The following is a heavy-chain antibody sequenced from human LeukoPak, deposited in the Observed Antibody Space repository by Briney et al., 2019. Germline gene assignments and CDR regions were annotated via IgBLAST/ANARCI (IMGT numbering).Heavy chain of an antibody. J-gene: IGHJ4*02. V-gene: IGHV3-30-3*01. CDR2: ISYDGSNK. CDR1: GSTFSSYA. Sequence: GGSLRLSCAASGSTFSSYAMHWVRQAPGKGLEWVAVISYDGSNKYYADSVKGRFTISRDNSKNTLYLQMNSLRAEDTAVYYCARFNIAAAGTDDYWGQGTLVTVSS. CDR3: ARFNIAAAGTDDY. D-gene: IGHD6-13*01.